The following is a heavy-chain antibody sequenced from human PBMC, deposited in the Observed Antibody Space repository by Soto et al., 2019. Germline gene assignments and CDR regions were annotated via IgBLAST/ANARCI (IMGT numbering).Heavy chain of an antibody. D-gene: IGHD3-3*01. Sequence: ASVKVSCKASGGTFSSYAISWVRQAPGQGLEWMGGIIPIFGTANYAQKFQGRVTITADKSTSTAYMELSSLRSEDTAVYYCARVPASGVVITDYYYYGMDVWGQGTTVTVSS. CDR2: IIPIFGTA. CDR1: GGTFSSYA. J-gene: IGHJ6*02. CDR3: ARVPASGVVITDYYYYGMDV. V-gene: IGHV1-69*06.